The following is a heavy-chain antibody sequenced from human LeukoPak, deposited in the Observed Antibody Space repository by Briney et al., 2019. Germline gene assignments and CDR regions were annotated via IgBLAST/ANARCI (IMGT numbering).Heavy chain of an antibody. CDR2: IYSDNT. D-gene: IGHD1-26*01. CDR1: GFTVSSNS. V-gene: IGHV3-66*03. J-gene: IGHJ4*02. CDR3: ARGMGRIVGATCDY. Sequence: GGSLRLSCTVSGFTVSSNSMSWVRQAPGKGLEWVSFIYSDNTHYSDSVKGRFTISRDNSKNTLYLQMNSLRAEDTAVYYCARGMGRIVGATCDYWGQGTLVTVSS.